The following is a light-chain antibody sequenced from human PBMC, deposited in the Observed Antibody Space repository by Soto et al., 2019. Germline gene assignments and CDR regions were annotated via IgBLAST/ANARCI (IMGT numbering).Light chain of an antibody. V-gene: IGKV1-17*01. CDR1: QGINNL. CDR2: AAP. J-gene: IGKJ3*01. CDR3: LQHDTYPFT. Sequence: DIQMTQSPSSLSASVGDRVTITCRASQGINNLLGWYQQGPGKAPKRLIYAAPNLEGGVPSRSSGSGSGTEFTLTISRLQPDDFATYYCLQHDTYPFTFGHGTKVDVK.